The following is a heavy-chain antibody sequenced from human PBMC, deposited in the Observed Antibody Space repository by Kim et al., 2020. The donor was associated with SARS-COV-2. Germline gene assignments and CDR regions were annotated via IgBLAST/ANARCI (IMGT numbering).Heavy chain of an antibody. J-gene: IGHJ4*02. CDR3: AHRRGLVGAYDY. D-gene: IGHD1-26*01. V-gene: IGHV2-5*01. Sequence: RYSPSLKSRLTITKDTSNNQVVLTMTNMDPVDTATYYCAHRRGLVGAYDYWGQGTLVTVSS.